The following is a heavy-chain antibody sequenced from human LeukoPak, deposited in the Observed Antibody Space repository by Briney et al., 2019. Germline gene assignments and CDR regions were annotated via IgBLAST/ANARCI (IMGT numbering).Heavy chain of an antibody. V-gene: IGHV4-39*07. CDR1: GGSISSSSYY. Sequence: SETLSLTCTVSGGSISSSSYYWGWIRQPPGKGLEWIGSIYYSGSTYYNPSLKSRVTISVDTSKNQFSLKLSSVTAADTAVYYCAREGRTRRIYYWGQGTLVTVSS. CDR2: IYYSGST. CDR3: AREGRTRRIYY. D-gene: IGHD3-3*02. J-gene: IGHJ4*02.